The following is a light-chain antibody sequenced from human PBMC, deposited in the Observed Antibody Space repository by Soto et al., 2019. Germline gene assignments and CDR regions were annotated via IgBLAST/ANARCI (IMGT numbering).Light chain of an antibody. CDR1: QSVGSK. Sequence: TQYPGTLSLSPGERATLSRRASQSVGSKLAWYQQRPGQAPRLLIYDASNRATGIPARFSGSGSGTEFSLTISSLQSEDFAVYSCQQYGDWPGAFGGRTKAAIK. CDR3: QQYGDWPGA. CDR2: DAS. V-gene: IGKV3D-15*01. J-gene: IGKJ4*01.